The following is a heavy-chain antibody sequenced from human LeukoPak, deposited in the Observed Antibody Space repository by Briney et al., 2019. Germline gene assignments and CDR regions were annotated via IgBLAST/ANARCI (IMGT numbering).Heavy chain of an antibody. Sequence: SVTLSLTCIVSGGSITNYIYHWAWIRQPPGKGPECIGTIYYSGSTSYNPSLKSRVTISADTSKNQFSLKLSSVTAADTAVYYCARGRGYSDSSSYYFDYWGQGTLVTVS. CDR2: IYYSGST. CDR3: ARGRGYSDSSSYYFDY. D-gene: IGHD3-22*01. CDR1: GGSITNYIYH. J-gene: IGHJ4*02. V-gene: IGHV4-39*01.